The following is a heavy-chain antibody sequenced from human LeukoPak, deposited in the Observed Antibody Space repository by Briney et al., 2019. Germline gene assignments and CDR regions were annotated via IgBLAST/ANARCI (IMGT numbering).Heavy chain of an antibody. CDR1: GGSISSYY. V-gene: IGHV4-59*01. D-gene: IGHD3-10*01. CDR2: IHYTGST. CDR3: ARGGYYGSGNDFRFDP. J-gene: IGHJ5*02. Sequence: SETLSLTCTVSGGSISSYYWSWIRQSPGKGLECIGYIHYTGSTNYNPSLKSRVTISVETSKNQFSMKLKSVTAADTAVYYCARGGYYGSGNDFRFDPWGQGTLVTVSS.